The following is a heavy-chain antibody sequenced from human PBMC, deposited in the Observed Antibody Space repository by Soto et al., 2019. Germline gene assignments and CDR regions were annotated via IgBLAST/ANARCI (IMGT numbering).Heavy chain of an antibody. CDR2: ISAYDGKT. D-gene: IGHD3-3*01. Sequence: ASVKVSCQTSGYTFNTYGINWVRQAPVQGLELMGWISAYDGKTTYAEKFQGRVTMTTDTSTSTAYMELRSLRSDDTAIYYCARDPHEFWTSYWFDPWGQGTPVTAPQ. CDR1: GYTFNTYG. CDR3: ARDPHEFWTSYWFDP. V-gene: IGHV1-18*01. J-gene: IGHJ5*02.